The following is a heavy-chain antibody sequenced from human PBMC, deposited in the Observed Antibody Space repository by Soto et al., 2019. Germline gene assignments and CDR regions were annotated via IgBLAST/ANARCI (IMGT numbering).Heavy chain of an antibody. V-gene: IGHV1-3*01. D-gene: IGHD3-9*01. Sequence: ASVKVSCKASGYTFSGHAIHWLRQAPGQRPEWMGWINAGNGNTKYSQKFQGRVTITRDTSASTAYMELSSLRSEDTAVYYCARGGLGGYYDILTVFSLALSHGMDVWG. CDR1: GYTFSGHA. CDR2: INAGNGNT. J-gene: IGHJ6*02. CDR3: ARGGLGGYYDILTVFSLALSHGMDV.